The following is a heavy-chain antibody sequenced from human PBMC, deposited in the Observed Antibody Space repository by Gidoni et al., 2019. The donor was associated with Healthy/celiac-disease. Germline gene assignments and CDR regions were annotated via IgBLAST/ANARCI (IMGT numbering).Heavy chain of an antibody. CDR1: GFTFSSYD. J-gene: IGHJ4*02. D-gene: IGHD4-17*01. V-gene: IGHV3-30*18. Sequence: QVQLVESGGGVVQPGRSLRLSCAASGFTFSSYDMHWVRQAPGKGLEWVAVISYDGSNKYYADSVKGRFTISRDNSKNTLYLQMNSLRAEDTAVYYCAKDSADYGDYDSGPFDYWGQGTLVTVSS. CDR3: AKDSADYGDYDSGPFDY. CDR2: ISYDGSNK.